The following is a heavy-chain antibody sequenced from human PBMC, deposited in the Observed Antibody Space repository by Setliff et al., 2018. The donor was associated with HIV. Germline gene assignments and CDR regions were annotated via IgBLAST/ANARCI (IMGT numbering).Heavy chain of an antibody. V-gene: IGHV4-34*01. CDR2: INHSGSN. CDR1: GGSFSGYY. CDR3: ATYADRESNRFDP. J-gene: IGHJ5*02. D-gene: IGHD3-10*01. Sequence: PSETLSLTCAVYGGSFSGYYWSWIRQPPGKGLEWIGEINHSGSNNYNPSLKSRVTLSVDTSKNQFSLKMSSVTAADTAVYYCATYADRESNRFDPWGQGILVTVSS.